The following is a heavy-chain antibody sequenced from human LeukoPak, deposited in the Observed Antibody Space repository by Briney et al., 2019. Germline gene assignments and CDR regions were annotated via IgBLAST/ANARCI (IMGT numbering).Heavy chain of an antibody. D-gene: IGHD1-26*01. CDR3: TRAEGGSYDY. V-gene: IGHV3-74*01. J-gene: IGHJ4*02. CDR2: ISTDGSNT. CDR1: GFTFSSYW. Sequence: GGSLRLSCAASGFTFSSYWMHWVRQAPGKGLVWVSRISTDGSNTNNADSVKGRFTISRDNAKNTLYLQMNSLRAEDTAVYYCTRAEGGSYDYWGQGTLVTVSS.